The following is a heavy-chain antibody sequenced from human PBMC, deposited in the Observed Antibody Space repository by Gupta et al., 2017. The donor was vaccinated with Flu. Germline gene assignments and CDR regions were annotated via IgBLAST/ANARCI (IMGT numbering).Heavy chain of an antibody. CDR3: AKEEVEYYDILTGYSN. CDR2: ISGSGGST. V-gene: IGHV3-23*01. J-gene: IGHJ4*02. Sequence: EVQLLESGGGLVQPGGSLRLSCAASGFTFSSYAMSWVRQAPGKGLEWVSAISGSGGSTYYADSVKGRFTISRDNSKNTLYLQMNSLRAEDTAVYYCAKEEVEYYDILTGYSNWGQGTLVTVSS. CDR1: GFTFSSYA. D-gene: IGHD3-9*01.